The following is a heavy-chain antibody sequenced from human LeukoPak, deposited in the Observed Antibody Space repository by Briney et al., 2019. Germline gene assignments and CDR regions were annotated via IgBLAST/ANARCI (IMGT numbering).Heavy chain of an antibody. Sequence: ASVKVSCKASGYTFTSYGLTWVRQAPGHGLELIGWISAHNGKTNYAQKFQGRVTMTTDTPTSTAYMELRSLRSDDTAVYYCARGDVVVSAAVRFDPWGQGTLVTVSS. V-gene: IGHV1-18*01. CDR2: ISAHNGKT. CDR1: GYTFTSYG. D-gene: IGHD2-2*01. J-gene: IGHJ5*02. CDR3: ARGDVVVSAAVRFDP.